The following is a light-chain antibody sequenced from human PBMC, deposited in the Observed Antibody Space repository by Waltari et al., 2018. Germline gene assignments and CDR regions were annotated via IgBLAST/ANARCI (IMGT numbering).Light chain of an antibody. CDR3: QQTYITPLT. V-gene: IGKV1-39*01. CDR2: RAS. J-gene: IGKJ4*01. CDR1: QNINNF. Sequence: DIQMTQSPSSLSASVGDRVTITCRASQNINNFLNWYQQKPGKAPKLLIYRASSLQGGVPSRFSSSGSGTDFTLTVSSLQPDEFATYYCQQTYITPLTFGGGTKAEIK.